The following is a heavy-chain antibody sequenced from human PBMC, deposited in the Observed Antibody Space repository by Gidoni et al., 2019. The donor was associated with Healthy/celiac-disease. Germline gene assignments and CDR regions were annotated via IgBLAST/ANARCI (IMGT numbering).Heavy chain of an antibody. Sequence: QVQLQASGPGLVKPSETLSLTCTVSGGSISSYYWSWIRQPPGKGLGWIGYIYYSGSTNYNPSLKSRVTISVDTSKNQFSLKLSSVTAADTAVYYCARDRDGMDVWGQGTTVTVSS. CDR1: GGSISSYY. J-gene: IGHJ6*02. CDR3: ARDRDGMDV. V-gene: IGHV4-59*01. CDR2: IYYSGST.